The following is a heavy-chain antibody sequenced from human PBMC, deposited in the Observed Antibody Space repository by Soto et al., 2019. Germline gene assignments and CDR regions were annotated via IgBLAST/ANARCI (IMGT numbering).Heavy chain of an antibody. D-gene: IGHD3-9*01. V-gene: IGHV4-59*01. CDR1: GGSISGYY. CDR2: IYYSGST. J-gene: IGHJ6*02. Sequence: SETLSLTCTVSGGSISGYYWSWIRQPPGKGLEWIGYIYYSGSTNYNPSLKSRVTISVDTSKNQFSLRLSSVTAADTAVYYCARDFTGYDGMDVWGQGTTVTVSS. CDR3: ARDFTGYDGMDV.